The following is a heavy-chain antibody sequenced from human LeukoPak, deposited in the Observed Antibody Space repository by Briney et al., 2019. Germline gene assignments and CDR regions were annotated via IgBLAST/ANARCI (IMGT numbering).Heavy chain of an antibody. CDR1: GFIFSGYW. CDR2: IKPDGSDK. J-gene: IGHJ6*03. Sequence: GGSLRLSCAASGFIFSGYWMTWVRQAPGKGLEWVANIKPDGSDKYYMDSMKGRFTISRDNSENSLHLHMNSLRAEDTAVYYCARVGPQGADHYVDVWGKGTTVTISS. D-gene: IGHD3-16*01. V-gene: IGHV3-7*01. CDR3: ARVGPQGADHYVDV.